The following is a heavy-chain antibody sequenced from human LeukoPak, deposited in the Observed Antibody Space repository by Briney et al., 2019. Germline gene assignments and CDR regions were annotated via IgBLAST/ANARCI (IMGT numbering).Heavy chain of an antibody. J-gene: IGHJ4*02. CDR3: ANHYSGYIDY. CDR2: IYDGGKT. Sequence: PSGTLSLTCSVSGDSIRKDNWWTWVRRSPGKGLEWLGEIYDGGKTNYHPSLRSRIAISIDTAKRQFSLELTAVTAADTAVYYCANHYSGYIDYWGQGTLVTVSS. D-gene: IGHD5-12*01. CDR1: GDSIRKDNW. V-gene: IGHV4-4*02.